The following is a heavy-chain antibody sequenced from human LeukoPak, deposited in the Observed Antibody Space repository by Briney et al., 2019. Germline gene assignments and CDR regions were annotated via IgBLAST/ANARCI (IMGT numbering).Heavy chain of an antibody. V-gene: IGHV3-43*02. CDR3: ARGTYYLDY. CDR1: GFSFDDNA. Sequence: GGSLRLSCAASGFSFDDNAMHWVRQAPGKGLEWVSLITGAGDTYYADSVKGRFTISRDNSKNSLYLQMNSLRTEDTAFYYCARGTYYLDYWGQGTLVTVSS. CDR2: ITGAGDT. J-gene: IGHJ4*02. D-gene: IGHD1-26*01.